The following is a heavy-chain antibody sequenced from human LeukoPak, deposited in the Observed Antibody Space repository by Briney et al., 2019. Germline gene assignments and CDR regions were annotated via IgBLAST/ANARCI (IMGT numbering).Heavy chain of an antibody. D-gene: IGHD3-22*01. V-gene: IGHV3-23*01. CDR3: AKGSYFDSSGSFYFDY. J-gene: IGHJ4*02. Sequence: GGSLRLSCAASGFTFSSYAMSWVRQAPGKGLEWVSGISGSGDNTYYADSVKGRSTISRDNSKDTLYVQVNSLGTEDTAAYYCAKGSYFDSSGSFYFDYWGQGTLVTVSS. CDR1: GFTFSSYA. CDR2: ISGSGDNT.